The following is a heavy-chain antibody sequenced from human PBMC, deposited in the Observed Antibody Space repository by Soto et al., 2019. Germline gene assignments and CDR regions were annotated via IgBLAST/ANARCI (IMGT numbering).Heavy chain of an antibody. J-gene: IGHJ5*02. CDR1: GFTFSSYS. Sequence: GGSLRLSCAASGFTFSSYSMNWVRQAPGKGLEWVSSISSSSSYIYYADSVKGRFTISRDNPKNSLYLQMNSLRAEDTAVYYCARDGVVVVAATSGNWFDPWGQGTLVTVSS. V-gene: IGHV3-21*01. D-gene: IGHD2-15*01. CDR2: ISSSSSYI. CDR3: ARDGVVVVAATSGNWFDP.